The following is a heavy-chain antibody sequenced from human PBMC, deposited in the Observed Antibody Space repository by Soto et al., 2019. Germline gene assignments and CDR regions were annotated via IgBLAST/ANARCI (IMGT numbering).Heavy chain of an antibody. Sequence: PSETLSLTCAVHGGPFSRYYWTWIRQSPGKGLEWIGEMHQSGNANYNPSLKSRVSISVDTSKNQFSLTLTSVTAADTAVYYCARVRWGSGWPRKGCYFDYWGQGTLVTVSS. J-gene: IGHJ4*02. CDR3: ARVRWGSGWPRKGCYFDY. D-gene: IGHD6-19*01. CDR1: GGPFSRYY. V-gene: IGHV4-34*01. CDR2: MHQSGNA.